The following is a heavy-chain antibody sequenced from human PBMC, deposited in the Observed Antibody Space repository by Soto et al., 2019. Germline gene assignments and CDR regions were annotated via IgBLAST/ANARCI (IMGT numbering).Heavy chain of an antibody. CDR2: ISYDGGKK. D-gene: IGHD3-10*01. CDR3: AKDIIWFGELPSSYGMDV. J-gene: IGHJ6*02. Sequence: PGGSLRLSXVASGFTFNAYGMHWVRQAPGKRPQWVAVISYDGGKKFYSDSVKGRFTVSRDNSKDTVSLQMDSLRADDTAVYYCAKDIIWFGELPSSYGMDVWGQGTTVTVSS. CDR1: GFTFNAYG. V-gene: IGHV3-30*18.